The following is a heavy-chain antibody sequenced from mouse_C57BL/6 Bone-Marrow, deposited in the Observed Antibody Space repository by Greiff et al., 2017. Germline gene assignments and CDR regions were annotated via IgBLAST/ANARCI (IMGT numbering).Heavy chain of an antibody. Sequence: EVQLVESVAELVRPGASVKLSCTASGFNIKNNYMHWVKQRPEQGLEWIGRIDPANGNTKYAPKFQGKATITADTSSNTAYLQLSSLTSEDTAIYYCALTPYWYFDVWGTGTTVTVSS. CDR1: GFNIKNNY. D-gene: IGHD1-1*01. V-gene: IGHV14-3*01. J-gene: IGHJ1*03. CDR3: ALTPYWYFDV. CDR2: IDPANGNT.